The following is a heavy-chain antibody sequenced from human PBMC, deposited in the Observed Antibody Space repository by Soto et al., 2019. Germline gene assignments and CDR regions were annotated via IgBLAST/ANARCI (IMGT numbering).Heavy chain of an antibody. CDR2: ISYDGSNK. J-gene: IGHJ6*02. V-gene: IGHV3-30*18. D-gene: IGHD7-27*01. CDR1: GFTFSSYG. Sequence: GGSLRLSCAASGFTFSSYGMHWVRQAPGKGLEWVAVISYDGSNKYYADSVKGRFTISRDNSKNTLYLQMNSLRAEDTAVYYCAKAVGNYYYYGMDVWGQGTTVTVSS. CDR3: AKAVGNYYYYGMDV.